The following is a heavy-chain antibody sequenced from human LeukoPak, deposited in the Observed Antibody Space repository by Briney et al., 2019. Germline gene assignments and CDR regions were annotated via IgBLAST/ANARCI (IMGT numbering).Heavy chain of an antibody. J-gene: IGHJ4*02. CDR2: INSDGSST. D-gene: IGHD4-17*01. CDR3: AGARPLWTGGHYGDSFDY. V-gene: IGHV3-74*01. CDR1: GFTFSSYW. Sequence: PGGSLRLSCAASGFTFSSYWMHWVRQAPGKGLVWVSRINSDGSSTSYADSVKGRFTISRDNAKNTLYLQMNSLRAEDTAVYYCAGARPLWTGGHYGDSFDYWGQGTLVTVSS.